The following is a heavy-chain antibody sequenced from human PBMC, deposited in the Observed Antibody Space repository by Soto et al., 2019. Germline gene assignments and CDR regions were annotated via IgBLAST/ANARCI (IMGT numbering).Heavy chain of an antibody. J-gene: IGHJ4*02. V-gene: IGHV3-30-3*01. Sequence: LRLSCAASGFTFSSYAMHWVRQAPGKGLEWVAVISYDGSNKYYADSVKGRFTISRDNSKNTLYLQMNSLRAEDTAVYYCARVPYYYDSSGYPSYFDYWGQGTLVTVS. CDR1: GFTFSSYA. D-gene: IGHD3-22*01. CDR3: ARVPYYYDSSGYPSYFDY. CDR2: ISYDGSNK.